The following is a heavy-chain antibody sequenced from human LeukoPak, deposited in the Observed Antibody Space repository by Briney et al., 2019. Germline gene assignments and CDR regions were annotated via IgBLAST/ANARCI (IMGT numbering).Heavy chain of an antibody. Sequence: PGGSLRLSCAASGFTFSSYGMHWVRQAPGKGLEWVAVIWYDGSNKYYADSVKGRFTISRDNSKNTLYLQMNSLRAEDTAVYYCASIPLFFWSGYAPAPFDYWGQGTLVTVSS. D-gene: IGHD3-3*01. V-gene: IGHV3-33*01. CDR2: IWYDGSNK. J-gene: IGHJ4*02. CDR1: GFTFSSYG. CDR3: ASIPLFFWSGYAPAPFDY.